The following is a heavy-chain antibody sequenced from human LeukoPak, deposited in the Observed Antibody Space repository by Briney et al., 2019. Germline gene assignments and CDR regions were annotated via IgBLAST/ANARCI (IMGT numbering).Heavy chain of an antibody. V-gene: IGHV4-4*07. CDR2: IYTSGST. Sequence: PSETLSLTCTVSGGSISSYYWSWNRQPAGKGLEWIGRIYTSGSTNYNPSLKSRVTISVDTSKNQFSLKLSSVTAADTAVYYCARVVLWFGESYTSYYFDYWGQGTLVTVSS. CDR3: ARVVLWFGESYTSYYFDY. CDR1: GGSISSYY. J-gene: IGHJ4*02. D-gene: IGHD3-10*01.